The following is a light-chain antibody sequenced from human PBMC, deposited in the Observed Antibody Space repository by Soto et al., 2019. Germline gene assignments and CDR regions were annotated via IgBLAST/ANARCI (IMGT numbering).Light chain of an antibody. Sequence: DLQMTQSPSTLSAYVGNRVTITCRASQSISSWLAWYQQKPGQAPKLLIYKASTLQSGVPSRFSGSGSGTEFTLAISSLQPDDSATYYCQQYNDNWTFGQGTKVDIK. J-gene: IGKJ1*01. V-gene: IGKV1-5*03. CDR3: QQYNDNWT. CDR2: KAS. CDR1: QSISSW.